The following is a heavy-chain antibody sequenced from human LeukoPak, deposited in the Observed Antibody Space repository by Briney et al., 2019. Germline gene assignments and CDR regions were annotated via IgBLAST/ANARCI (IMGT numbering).Heavy chain of an antibody. J-gene: IGHJ3*02. Sequence: ASVKVSCKASGYTFTGYYMHWVRQAPGQGLEWMGWISAYNGNTNYAQKLQGRVTMTTDTATSTVYMELRSLRSDDTAVYYCARVGSVVADAFDIWGQGTMVTVSS. CDR1: GYTFTGYY. D-gene: IGHD3-22*01. V-gene: IGHV1-18*04. CDR3: ARVGSVVADAFDI. CDR2: ISAYNGNT.